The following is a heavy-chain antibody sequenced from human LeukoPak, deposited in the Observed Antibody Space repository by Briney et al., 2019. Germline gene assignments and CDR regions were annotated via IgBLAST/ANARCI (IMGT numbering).Heavy chain of an antibody. D-gene: IGHD3-10*01. CDR2: IYHSGST. CDR1: GYSISSGYY. Sequence: PSETLSLTCTVSGYSISSGYYWGWIRQPPGKGLEWIGIIYHSGSTYYNPSLKSRVTISVDTSKNQFSLKLSSVTAADTAVYYCARTVVTYYYGSGSRGSNWFDPWGQGTLVTVSS. CDR3: ARTVVTYYYGSGSRGSNWFDP. J-gene: IGHJ5*02. V-gene: IGHV4-38-2*02.